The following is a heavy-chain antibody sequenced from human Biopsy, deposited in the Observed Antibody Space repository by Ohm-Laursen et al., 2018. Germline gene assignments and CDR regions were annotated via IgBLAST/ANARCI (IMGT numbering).Heavy chain of an antibody. V-gene: IGHV1-69*10. J-gene: IGHJ5*02. D-gene: IGHD1-26*01. CDR1: GDSFTSYA. Sequence: SVKVFCKASGDSFTSYAIGWVRQAPGQGLEWMGGIIPIPNVATYAQKFQGRITITADESTSTAYMELSSLTSDDTAVYFCARGEGSSWFDPWGHGTLVTVSS. CDR3: ARGEGSSWFDP. CDR2: IIPIPNVA.